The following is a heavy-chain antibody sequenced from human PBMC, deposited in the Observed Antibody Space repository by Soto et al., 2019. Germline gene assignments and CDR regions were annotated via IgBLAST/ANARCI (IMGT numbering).Heavy chain of an antibody. D-gene: IGHD3-10*01. CDR3: AGGRGRLLWFGELTSGFDY. CDR1: GYTFTSYD. J-gene: IGHJ4*02. V-gene: IGHV1-8*01. CDR2: MNPNSGNT. Sequence: ASVKVSCKASGYTFTSYDINWVRQATGQGLEWMGWMNPNSGNTGYAQKFQGRVTMTRNTSISTAYMELSSLRSEDTAVYYCAGGRGRLLWFGELTSGFDYWGQGTLVTVSS.